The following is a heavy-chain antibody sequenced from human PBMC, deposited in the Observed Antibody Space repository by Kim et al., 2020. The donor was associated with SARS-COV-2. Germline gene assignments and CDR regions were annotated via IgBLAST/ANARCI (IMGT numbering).Heavy chain of an antibody. Sequence: DSVKGRFTISRDNAKNSLYLQMNSLRAEDTAVYYCARGATTPYYYYGMDVWGQGTTVTVSS. J-gene: IGHJ6*02. V-gene: IGHV3-11*01. CDR3: ARGATTPYYYYGMDV. D-gene: IGHD2-15*01.